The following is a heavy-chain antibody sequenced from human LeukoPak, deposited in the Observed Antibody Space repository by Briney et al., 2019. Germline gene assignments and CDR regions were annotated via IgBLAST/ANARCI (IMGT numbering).Heavy chain of an antibody. CDR3: ARDSSGFPRDASDY. CDR2: ISAYNGHT. V-gene: IGHV1-18*01. CDR1: GYTFTSYG. Sequence: GASVKVSCKASGYTFTSYGINWVRQAPGQGLERMGWISAYNGHTNYAQKLQGRVTMTTDTSTSTAHMELRSLRSDDTAVYFCARDSSGFPRDASDYWGQGTLVTVSS. J-gene: IGHJ4*02. D-gene: IGHD3-22*01.